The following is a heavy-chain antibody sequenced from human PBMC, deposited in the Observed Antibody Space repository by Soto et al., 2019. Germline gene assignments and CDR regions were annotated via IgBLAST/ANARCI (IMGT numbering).Heavy chain of an antibody. CDR3: AVGLVVVPAAPYYYYGMDV. J-gene: IGHJ6*02. CDR2: INPNSGGT. Sequence: ASVKVSCQASGYTFTGYYMHWVRQAPGQGLEWMGWINPNSGGTNYAQKFQGWVTMTRDTSISTAYMELSRLRSDDTAVYYCAVGLVVVPAAPYYYYGMDVWGQGTTVTVSS. D-gene: IGHD2-2*01. CDR1: GYTFTGYY. V-gene: IGHV1-2*04.